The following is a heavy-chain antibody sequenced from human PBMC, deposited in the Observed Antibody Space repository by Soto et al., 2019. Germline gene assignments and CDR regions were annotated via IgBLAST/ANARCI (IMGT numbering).Heavy chain of an antibody. Sequence: QITLKESGPPLVKPTQTLTLTCTFSGFSLTTYGVGVGWVRQPPGKALEWLALVYWDNDNRYNPCLRSRLTVTKDTSKNQAVLTVANMDPVDTATYFCAHRLALNSNWNYGRFDYWGQGILVTVSS. CDR3: AHRLALNSNWNYGRFDY. CDR1: GFSLTTYGVG. V-gene: IGHV2-5*02. CDR2: VYWDNDN. J-gene: IGHJ4*02. D-gene: IGHD1-7*01.